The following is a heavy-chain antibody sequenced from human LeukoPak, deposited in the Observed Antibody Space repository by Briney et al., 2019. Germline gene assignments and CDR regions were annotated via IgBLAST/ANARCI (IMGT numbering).Heavy chain of an antibody. CDR2: ISWNSGSI. D-gene: IGHD3-3*01. Sequence: GGSLRLSCAASGFTFDDYAMHWVRQAPGKGLEWVSGISWNSGSIGYADSVKGRFTISRDNVKNSLYLQMNSLRAEDTGVYYCARDGYEFWSGYYHGAYFDHWGQGTLVTVSS. CDR1: GFTFDDYA. V-gene: IGHV3-9*01. J-gene: IGHJ4*02. CDR3: ARDGYEFWSGYYHGAYFDH.